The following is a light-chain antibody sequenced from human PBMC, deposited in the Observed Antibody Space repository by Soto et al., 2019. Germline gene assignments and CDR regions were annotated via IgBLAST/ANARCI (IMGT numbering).Light chain of an antibody. CDR2: DVS. Sequence: QSVLTQPASVSGSPGQSITISCTGTSIDVGGYNYVSWYQQHPGKAPKLMIYDVSNRPSGVSNRFSGSKSGNTASLTISGLQAEDEADYYCSSYKSSSTIFGTGTKVTDL. CDR1: SIDVGGYNY. V-gene: IGLV2-14*01. J-gene: IGLJ1*01. CDR3: SSYKSSSTI.